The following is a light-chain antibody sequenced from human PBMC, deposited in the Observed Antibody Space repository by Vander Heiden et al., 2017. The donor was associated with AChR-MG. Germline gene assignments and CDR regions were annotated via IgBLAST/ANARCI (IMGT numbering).Light chain of an antibody. V-gene: IGKV3-20*01. Sequence: EIVLTQSPGTLSLSPGERATLSCRASQSVSSSYLDWYQQKPGQAPRLLISDTSNRANGIPDRLSGSGSGTDFTLTISRREPEDFAVYYWQHDGNSLTFGGGTKVEIK. CDR3: QHDGNSLT. CDR2: DTS. CDR1: QSVSSSY. J-gene: IGKJ4*01.